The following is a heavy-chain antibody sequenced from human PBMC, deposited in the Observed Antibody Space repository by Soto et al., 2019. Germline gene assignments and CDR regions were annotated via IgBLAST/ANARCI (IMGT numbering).Heavy chain of an antibody. CDR2: INPNSGGT. CDR3: ARGYYGSGRGPMDV. D-gene: IGHD3-10*01. Sequence: VASVTVSCKASGYTFTGYYMHWVRQAPGQGLEWMGWINPNSGGTNYAQKFQGWVTMTRDTSISTAYMELSRLRSDDTAVYYCARGYYGSGRGPMDVWGQGTTVTVSS. J-gene: IGHJ6*02. V-gene: IGHV1-2*04. CDR1: GYTFTGYY.